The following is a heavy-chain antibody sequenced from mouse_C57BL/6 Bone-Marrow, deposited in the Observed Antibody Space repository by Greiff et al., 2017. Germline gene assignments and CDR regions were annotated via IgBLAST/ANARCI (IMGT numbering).Heavy chain of an antibody. V-gene: IGHV1-52*01. D-gene: IGHD2-1*01. J-gene: IGHJ2*01. Sequence: QVQLQQPGAELVRPGSSVKLSCKASGYTFTSYWMHWVKQRPIQGLEWIGNIDPSDSDTHYNQKFKDKATLTVDKSSSTAYMQLSSLTSEDSAVYYWARGGGNYGYLGYWGQGTTLTVSS. CDR1: GYTFTSYW. CDR3: ARGGGNYGYLGY. CDR2: IDPSDSDT.